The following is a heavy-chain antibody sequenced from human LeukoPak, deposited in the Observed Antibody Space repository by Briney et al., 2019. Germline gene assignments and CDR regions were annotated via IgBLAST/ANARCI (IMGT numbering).Heavy chain of an antibody. J-gene: IGHJ4*02. V-gene: IGHV3-23*01. CDR3: AKEPYDSSGYYFDF. CDR2: LSGSGGST. Sequence: GGSLRLSCAASGFTFSSYAVSWVRQAPGRGLGWVSALSGSGGSTYYADSVKGRFTISRDNSKNTLYLQMNSLRAEDTAVYYCAKEPYDSSGYYFDFWGQGNLVTVSS. D-gene: IGHD3-22*01. CDR1: GFTFSSYA.